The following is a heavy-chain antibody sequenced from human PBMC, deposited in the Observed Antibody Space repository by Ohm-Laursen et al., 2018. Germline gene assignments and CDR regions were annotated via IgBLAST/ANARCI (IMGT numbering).Heavy chain of an antibody. Sequence: SLRLSCAASGFIFSSYEINWVRQAPGKGLEWVSHISSSATSIFYAGSVKGRFTISRDNAKNSLYLQMDSLRAEDTAVYYCAKGNAYYDSSGYYYYWGQGTLVTVSS. CDR2: ISSSATSI. J-gene: IGHJ4*02. CDR3: AKGNAYYDSSGYYYY. D-gene: IGHD3-22*01. CDR1: GFIFSSYE. V-gene: IGHV3-48*03.